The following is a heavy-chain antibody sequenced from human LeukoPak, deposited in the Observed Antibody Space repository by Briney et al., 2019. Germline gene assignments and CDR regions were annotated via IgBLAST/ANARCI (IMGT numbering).Heavy chain of an antibody. D-gene: IGHD1-26*01. V-gene: IGHV3-48*03. CDR2: ISTSGTTT. CDR3: ARDRSLDS. Sequence: GGALRLSCAASGFTFISYEMMWVRQAPGKGLEWHSYISTSGTTTYYADSVKGRFTISRDNAKNSLYLQMNSLRVEDTAVYYCARDRSLDSWGQGTLVTVSS. CDR1: GFTFISYE. J-gene: IGHJ4*02.